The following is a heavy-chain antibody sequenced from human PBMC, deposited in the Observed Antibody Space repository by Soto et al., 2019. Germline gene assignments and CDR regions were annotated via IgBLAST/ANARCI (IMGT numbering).Heavy chain of an antibody. CDR3: AIIATRYFDY. V-gene: IGHV3-30*03. J-gene: IGHJ4*02. Sequence: QVHLVESGGGVVQPGRSLRLSCGASGFTFSSYGMHWVRQAPGKGLEWVAVISYDGSNQYYADSVKGRFTISRDNSKNTLYLQMYSLRAEDTAVYYCAIIATRYFDYWGQGTLVTVSS. CDR1: GFTFSSYG. CDR2: ISYDGSNQ. D-gene: IGHD6-6*01.